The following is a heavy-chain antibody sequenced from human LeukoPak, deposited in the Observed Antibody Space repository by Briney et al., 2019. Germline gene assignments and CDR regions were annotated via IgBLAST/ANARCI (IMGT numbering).Heavy chain of an antibody. D-gene: IGHD6-6*01. CDR2: ITSTATT. CDR3: ARDLGPHSSSPNSGAFDI. CDR1: GFTFSDYY. J-gene: IGHJ3*02. V-gene: IGHV3-11*04. Sequence: GGSLRLSCAASGFTFSDYYMTWIRQAPGKGLEWVSYITSTATTYYADPVKGRFTISRDNAKTSLYLQMNSLRAEDTAVYYCARDLGPHSSSPNSGAFDIWGQGTMVTVSS.